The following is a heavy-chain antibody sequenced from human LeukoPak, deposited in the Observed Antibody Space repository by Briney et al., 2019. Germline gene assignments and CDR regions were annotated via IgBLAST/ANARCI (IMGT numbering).Heavy chain of an antibody. CDR2: ISRSSDYI. Sequence: GGSLRLSCAASGFTFSTSTFNWVRQAPGKGLEWLSSISRSSDYIYYADSVKGRFTISRDNAKNSLYLQMNSLRAEDTAVYYCAELGITMIGGVWGKGTTVTISS. CDR1: GFTFSTST. V-gene: IGHV3-21*01. CDR3: AELGITMIGGV. J-gene: IGHJ6*04. D-gene: IGHD3-10*02.